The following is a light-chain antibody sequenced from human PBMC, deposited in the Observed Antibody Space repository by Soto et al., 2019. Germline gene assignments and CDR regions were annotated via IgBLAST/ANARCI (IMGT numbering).Light chain of an antibody. CDR3: QQRWT. CDR1: QSVSNNY. Sequence: EIVLTQSPGTLSLSPGERATLSCRASQSVSNNYLAWYQQKPGQAPRLLIYDASNRATGIPARFSGSGSGTDFTLTISSLEPEDFAVYYCQQRWTFGQGTKVDIK. J-gene: IGKJ1*01. CDR2: DAS. V-gene: IGKV3-11*01.